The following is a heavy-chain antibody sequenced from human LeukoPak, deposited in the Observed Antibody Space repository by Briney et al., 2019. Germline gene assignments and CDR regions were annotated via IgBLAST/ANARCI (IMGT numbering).Heavy chain of an antibody. CDR2: IYYSGST. V-gene: IGHV4-30-4*01. D-gene: IGHD5-12*01. Sequence: SETLSLTCTVSGGSISSGDYYWSWIHQPPGKGLEWIGYIYYSGSTYYNPSLKSRVTISVDTSKNQFSLKLSSVTAADTAVYYCARVGYSGYDSHYYYGMDVWGKGTTVTVSS. CDR1: GGSISSGDYY. CDR3: ARVGYSGYDSHYYYGMDV. J-gene: IGHJ6*04.